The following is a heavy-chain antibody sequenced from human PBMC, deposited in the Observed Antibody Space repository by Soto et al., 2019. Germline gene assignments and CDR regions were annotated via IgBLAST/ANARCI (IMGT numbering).Heavy chain of an antibody. CDR1: GFTFSTYS. CDR3: ARDQWFGDPAGDAFDI. J-gene: IGHJ3*02. V-gene: IGHV3-21*01. Sequence: GGSLRLSCAASGFTFSTYSMNWVRQAPGKGLEWVSSISSSSSYIYYADSVKGRFTISRDNAKNSLYLQMNSLRAEDTAVYYCARDQWFGDPAGDAFDIWGQGTMVTVSS. D-gene: IGHD3-10*01. CDR2: ISSSSSYI.